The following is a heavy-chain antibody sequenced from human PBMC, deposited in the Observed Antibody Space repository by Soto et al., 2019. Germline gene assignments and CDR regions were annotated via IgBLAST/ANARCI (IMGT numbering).Heavy chain of an antibody. D-gene: IGHD1-26*01. V-gene: IGHV5-10-1*01. Sequence: LKISCQGSGYSFTTYWISWVRQMPGKGLEWMGKIDPADSSTNYSPSFQGHITISVDRSTNTAHLQFSSLKAADTAVYYCARLEKWYYNYYGLDVWGQGTMVTVSS. CDR1: GYSFTTYW. CDR2: IDPADSST. J-gene: IGHJ6*02. CDR3: ARLEKWYYNYYGLDV.